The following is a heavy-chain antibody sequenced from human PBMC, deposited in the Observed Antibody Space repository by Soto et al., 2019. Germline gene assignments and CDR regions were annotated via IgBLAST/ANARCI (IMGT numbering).Heavy chain of an antibody. V-gene: IGHV4-59*01. CDR2: VYYSGST. CDR3: ARGYYDSSGQSNTFDI. J-gene: IGHJ3*02. Sequence: LSLTCTVSGASISSSYWSWIRQSPGKGLEWIGYVYYSGSTNYNPSLKSRVTISVDTSKNQFSLKLSSVTAADTAVYYCARGYYDSSGQSNTFDIWGQGTMVTVSS. CDR1: GASISSSY. D-gene: IGHD3-22*01.